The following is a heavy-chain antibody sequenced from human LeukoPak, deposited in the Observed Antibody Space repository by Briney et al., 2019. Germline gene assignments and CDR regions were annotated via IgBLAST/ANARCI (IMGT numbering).Heavy chain of an antibody. J-gene: IGHJ6*02. D-gene: IGHD6-19*01. CDR2: IKQDGSEK. CDR3: ARGRVWLDTRLLLYYYYYYGMDV. V-gene: IGHV3-7*01. CDR1: GFTFSSYW. Sequence: GGSLRLSCAASGFTFSSYWMSWVRQAPGKGLEGVANIKQDGSEKYYVDSVKGRFTISRDNAKNSLYLQMNSLRAEDTAVYYCARGRVWLDTRLLLYYYYYYGMDVWGQGTTVTVSS.